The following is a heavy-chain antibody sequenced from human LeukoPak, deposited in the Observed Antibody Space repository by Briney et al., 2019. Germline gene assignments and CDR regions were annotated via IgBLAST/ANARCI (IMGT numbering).Heavy chain of an antibody. D-gene: IGHD3-16*01. CDR2: IYPGDSDT. Sequence: GESLKISCEASGYSFTNFWIAWVRHMPGKGLEWMGIIYPGDSDTIYSPSFQGQVTISADKSINTAYLQWSTLKASDTAIYYCARQKGLWPGPDFWGQGTLVTFSS. CDR1: GYSFTNFW. CDR3: ARQKGLWPGPDF. V-gene: IGHV5-51*01. J-gene: IGHJ4*02.